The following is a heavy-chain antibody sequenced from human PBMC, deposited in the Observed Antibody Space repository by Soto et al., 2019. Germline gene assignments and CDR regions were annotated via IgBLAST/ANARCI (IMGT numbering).Heavy chain of an antibody. V-gene: IGHV4-4*02. Sequence: SETLSLTCAVSGGPISSSNWWSWVRQPPGKGLEWIGEIYHSGSTNYNPSLKSRVTISVDKSKNQFSLKLSSVTAADTAVYYCARGSIAVAGNWFDPWGQGTLVTVSS. CDR1: GGPISSSNW. D-gene: IGHD6-19*01. CDR2: IYHSGST. CDR3: ARGSIAVAGNWFDP. J-gene: IGHJ5*02.